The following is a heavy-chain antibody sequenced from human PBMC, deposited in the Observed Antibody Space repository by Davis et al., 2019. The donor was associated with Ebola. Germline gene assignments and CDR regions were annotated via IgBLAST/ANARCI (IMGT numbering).Heavy chain of an antibody. J-gene: IGHJ4*02. CDR1: GGSISSGGYY. V-gene: IGHV4-31*03. Sequence: LRLSCTVSGGSISSGGYYWSWIRQHPGKGLEWIGYIYYSGSTNYDPSLKSRVTISVDTSKNQFSLKLSSVTAADTAVYYCARRNSGSYYGSVLLRRWAFDYWGQGTLVTVSS. D-gene: IGHD1-26*01. CDR3: ARRNSGSYYGSVLLRRWAFDY. CDR2: IYYSGST.